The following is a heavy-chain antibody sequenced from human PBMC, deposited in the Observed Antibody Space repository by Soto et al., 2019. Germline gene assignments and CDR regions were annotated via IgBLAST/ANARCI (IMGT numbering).Heavy chain of an antibody. D-gene: IGHD6-13*01. J-gene: IGHJ5*02. CDR3: ARLRYSSSWYAQYFLNWFDP. CDR1: GGSISSYY. CDR2: IYYNGRT. Sequence: PSDTLSLTCTISGGSISSYYWSWIRQPPGKGLEWIGYIYYNGRTNYNPSLKNRVTISVDTSKHQFSLKVCSVTAAITGEYYYARLRYSSSWYAQYFLNWFDPWGGGSLVTVS. V-gene: IGHV4-59*01.